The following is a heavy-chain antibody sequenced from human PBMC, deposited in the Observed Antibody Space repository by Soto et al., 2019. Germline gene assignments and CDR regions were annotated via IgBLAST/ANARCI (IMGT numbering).Heavy chain of an antibody. Sequence: SETLSLTCAVSGGSISSSNWWSWVRQPPGKGLEWIGEIYHSGSTNYNPSLKSRVTISVDTSKNQFSLKLSSVTAADTAVYYCARDPGIAVAGHDAFDIWGQGTMVTVSS. CDR3: ARDPGIAVAGHDAFDI. J-gene: IGHJ3*02. V-gene: IGHV4-4*02. CDR1: GGSISSSNW. D-gene: IGHD6-19*01. CDR2: IYHSGST.